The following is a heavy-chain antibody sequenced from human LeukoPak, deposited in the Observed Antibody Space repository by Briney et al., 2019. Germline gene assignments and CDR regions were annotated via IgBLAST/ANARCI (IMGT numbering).Heavy chain of an antibody. CDR2: INPSGGST. CDR1: GYTFTSYY. D-gene: IGHD3-3*01. Sequence: ASVTVSFKASGYTFTSYYMHWVRQAPGQGLEWMGIINPSGGSTSYAQKFQGRVTMTRDTSTSTVYMELSSLRSEDTAVYYCARSLSSDYDFWSGYYSDWGQGTLVTVSS. CDR3: ARSLSSDYDFWSGYYSD. J-gene: IGHJ4*02. V-gene: IGHV1-46*01.